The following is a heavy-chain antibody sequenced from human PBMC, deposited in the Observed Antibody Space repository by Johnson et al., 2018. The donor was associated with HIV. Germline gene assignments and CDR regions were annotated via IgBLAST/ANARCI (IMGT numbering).Heavy chain of an antibody. V-gene: IGHV3-66*01. CDR1: GFTVSSNY. Sequence: EVQLVESGGGVVQPGRSLRLSCAASGFTVSSNYMSWVRQVPGKGLEWVSLINSGGTTYYADSVKGRFIISRDESNNTLYLQMNSLRADDTAIYYCARDALESPWGFDVWGQGTIVSVSS. CDR3: ARDALESPWGFDV. J-gene: IGHJ3*01. CDR2: INSGGTT. D-gene: IGHD7-27*01.